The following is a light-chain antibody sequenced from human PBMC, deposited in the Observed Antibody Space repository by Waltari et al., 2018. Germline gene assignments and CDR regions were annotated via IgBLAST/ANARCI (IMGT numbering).Light chain of an antibody. CDR3: HSRKGSDNQVV. J-gene: IGLJ3*02. CDR1: SLRTSY. Sequence: SSELTQGPAVSVALGQTVKITCQGDSLRTSYASWYQVKPGQAPVLVLFGKDKRPSGIPDRISGYTSGTTSSLTMTGAQAEDEADYYCHSRKGSDNQVVFGGGTKLTVL. CDR2: GKD. V-gene: IGLV3-19*01.